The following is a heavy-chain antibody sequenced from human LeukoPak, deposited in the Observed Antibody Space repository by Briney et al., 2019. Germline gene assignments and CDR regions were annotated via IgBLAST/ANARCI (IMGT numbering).Heavy chain of an antibody. Sequence: GGSLRLSCAASGFTFSSYSMNWVRQAPGKGLEWVSSISSSSSYIYYADSVKGRFTISRDNAKNSLYLQMNSLRAEDTAVYYCAKDLKGSVVRGVMHYWGQGTLVTVSS. J-gene: IGHJ4*02. D-gene: IGHD3-10*01. CDR2: ISSSSSYI. CDR3: AKDLKGSVVRGVMHY. CDR1: GFTFSSYS. V-gene: IGHV3-21*04.